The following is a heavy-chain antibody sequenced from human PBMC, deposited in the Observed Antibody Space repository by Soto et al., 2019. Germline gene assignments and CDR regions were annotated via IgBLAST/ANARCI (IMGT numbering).Heavy chain of an antibody. CDR1: GFTFSSYD. D-gene: IGHD2-21*02. Sequence: GGSLRLSCAASGFTFSSYDMHWVRQATGKGLEWVSAIGTAGDTYYPGSVKGRFTISRENAKNSLYLQMNSLRAEDTAVYYCARALTAIGGSGVYYYGMDVWGQGTTVTVSS. J-gene: IGHJ6*02. CDR2: IGTAGDT. CDR3: ARALTAIGGSGVYYYGMDV. V-gene: IGHV3-13*01.